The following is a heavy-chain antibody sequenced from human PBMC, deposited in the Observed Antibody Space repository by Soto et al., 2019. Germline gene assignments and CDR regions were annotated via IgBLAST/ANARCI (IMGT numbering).Heavy chain of an antibody. CDR3: ATPPAGYYYYGMDV. CDR2: IIRIFGTA. Sequence: QVQLVQSGAGVKKPGSSVKVSCKASGGTFSSYAISWVRQATGQGLEWMGGIIRIFGTADYAQKFQGRVTITADESTSTAYMELSSLRSEDTAVYYCATPPAGYYYYGMDVWGQGTTVTVSS. J-gene: IGHJ6*02. CDR1: GGTFSSYA. V-gene: IGHV1-69*12.